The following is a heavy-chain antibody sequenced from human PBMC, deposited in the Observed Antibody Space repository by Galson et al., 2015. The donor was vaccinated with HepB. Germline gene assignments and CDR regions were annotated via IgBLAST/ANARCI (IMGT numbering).Heavy chain of an antibody. D-gene: IGHD1-26*01. CDR3: AKSQSYGDAFDI. V-gene: IGHV3-23*01. Sequence: SLRLSCAASGFTFSSYAMSWVRQAPGKGLEWVSAISGSGGSTYYADSVKGRFTISRDSSKNTLYLQMNSLRAEDTAVYYCAKSQSYGDAFDIWGQGTMVTVSS. CDR1: GFTFSSYA. CDR2: ISGSGGST. J-gene: IGHJ3*02.